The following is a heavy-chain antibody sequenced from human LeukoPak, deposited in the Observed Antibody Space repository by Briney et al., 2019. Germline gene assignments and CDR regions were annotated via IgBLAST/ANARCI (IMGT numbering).Heavy chain of an antibody. Sequence: PSETLSLTCTVSGGSISSYYWSWIRQSPGKGLEWIGYIYYSGRTNYNPSLKSRVTISVDTSKNRLSLKLSSVTAADTAVYYCARLGYSGYDENWFDPWGQGTLVTVSS. CDR3: ARLGYSGYDENWFDP. V-gene: IGHV4-59*01. CDR2: IYYSGRT. J-gene: IGHJ5*02. CDR1: GGSISSYY. D-gene: IGHD5-12*01.